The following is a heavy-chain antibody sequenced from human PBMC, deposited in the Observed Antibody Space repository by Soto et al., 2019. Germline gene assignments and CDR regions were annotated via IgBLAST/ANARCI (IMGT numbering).Heavy chain of an antibody. D-gene: IGHD3-10*01. Sequence: EVQLLESGGGLVQPGGSLRLSCAASGFTFSSYAMSWVRQAPGKGLEWVSAIGVSGDTTYYADSVKGRFTISRDNSKNTLYLQMGCLRAEDTAVYYCAKVRRFGELRSLYWGQGTLVTVSS. CDR2: IGVSGDTT. CDR3: AKVRRFGELRSLY. J-gene: IGHJ4*02. CDR1: GFTFSSYA. V-gene: IGHV3-23*01.